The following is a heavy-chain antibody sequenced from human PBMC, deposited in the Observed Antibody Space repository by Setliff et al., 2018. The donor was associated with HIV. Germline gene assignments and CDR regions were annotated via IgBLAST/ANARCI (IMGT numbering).Heavy chain of an antibody. CDR2: IYYSGGT. Sequence: PSETLSLTCTVSGGSISSSTYYWDWIRQPPGKGLEWIGSIYYSGGTNYNPSLESRVTMSVDTSKNQFSLTLTSVTATDTAVYYCARKEVIGPRRLYYYLDLWGRGTLVTVSS. V-gene: IGHV4-39*01. CDR1: GGSISSSTYY. J-gene: IGHJ2*01. D-gene: IGHD6-6*01. CDR3: ARKEVIGPRRLYYYLDL.